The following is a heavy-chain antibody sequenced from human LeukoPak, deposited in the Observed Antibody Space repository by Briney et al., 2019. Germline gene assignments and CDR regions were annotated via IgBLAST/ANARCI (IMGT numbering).Heavy chain of an antibody. CDR3: AREASGYSYGLDAFDI. J-gene: IGHJ3*02. CDR2: IPYDGSNK. CDR1: GFTFSNYA. V-gene: IGHV3-30*04. Sequence: GGSLRLSCAASGFTFSNYAIHWVRQAPGKGLEWVAVIPYDGSNKYYADSVKGRFTISRDDSKNSLYLQMNSLRAEDTAVYYCAREASGYSYGLDAFDIWGQGTMVTVSS. D-gene: IGHD5-18*01.